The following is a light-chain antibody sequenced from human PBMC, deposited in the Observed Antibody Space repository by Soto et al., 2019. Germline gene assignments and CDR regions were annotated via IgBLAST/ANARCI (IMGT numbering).Light chain of an antibody. CDR1: QTVSSRY. V-gene: IGKV3-20*01. J-gene: IGKJ2*01. Sequence: EIVLTQSPGTLSLSPGERATLSCRASQTVSSRYLSWYQQKPGQAPRLLIYLASSRATGIPDRFSGSGSGTDVTLTISRLEPEDCAVYYCQQHSSSPHMYTFGQGTKLEIK. CDR2: LAS. CDR3: QQHSSSPHMYT.